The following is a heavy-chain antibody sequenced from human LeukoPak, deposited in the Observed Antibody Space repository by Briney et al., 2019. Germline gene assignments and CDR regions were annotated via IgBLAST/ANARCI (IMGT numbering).Heavy chain of an antibody. CDR1: GFTVSSNY. CDR3: ASTSTRLLWFGELEYNWFDP. J-gene: IGHJ5*02. V-gene: IGHV3-21*01. Sequence: GGSLRLSCVASGFTVSSNYMSWVRQAPGKGLEWVSSISSSSSYIYYADSVKGRFTISRDNAKNSLYLQMNSLRAEDTAVYYCASTSTRLLWFGELEYNWFDPWGQGTLVTVSS. CDR2: ISSSSSYI. D-gene: IGHD3-10*01.